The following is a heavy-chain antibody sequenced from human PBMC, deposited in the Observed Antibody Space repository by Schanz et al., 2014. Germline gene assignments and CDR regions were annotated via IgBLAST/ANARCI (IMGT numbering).Heavy chain of an antibody. J-gene: IGHJ5*02. CDR3: AKAEYDILTDSYSSLDP. CDR2: ISVYTGNT. Sequence: QVQLVQSGAEVKKPGASVRVSCKASGYTFTTYAMSWVRQAPGQGLEWVGWISVYTGNTKYGQKVQGRVTMTADTSTHTAYMELRSLRSDDTAVYYCAKAEYDILTDSYSSLDPWGQGTLVTVSS. D-gene: IGHD3-9*01. V-gene: IGHV1-18*01. CDR1: GYTFTTYA.